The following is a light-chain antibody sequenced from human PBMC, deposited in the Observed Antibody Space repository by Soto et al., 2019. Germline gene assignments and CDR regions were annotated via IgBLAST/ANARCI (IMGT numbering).Light chain of an antibody. CDR1: SSNIGTYS. J-gene: IGLJ1*01. CDR2: SDN. CDR3: AAWDDSLNGCV. V-gene: IGLV1-44*01. Sequence: QPVLTQPPSASGTPGQRVTISCSGSSSNIGTYSVSWYQHFPGTAPRLLIYSDNQRPSGVPDRFSASKSGASASLAISGLQSEDEADFYCAAWDDSLNGCVFGTGTKVTV.